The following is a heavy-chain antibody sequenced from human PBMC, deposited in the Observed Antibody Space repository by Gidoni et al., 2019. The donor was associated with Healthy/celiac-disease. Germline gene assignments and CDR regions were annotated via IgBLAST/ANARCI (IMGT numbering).Heavy chain of an antibody. J-gene: IGHJ4*02. CDR3: ARDVEGFCSSTSCLIDY. Sequence: QVQLVQSGAEVKKPGASVKVSCKASGYTFTSYGISWVRQAPGQGLEWMGWISAYNGNTNYAQKLQGRVTMTTDTSTSTAYMELRSLRSDDTAVYYCARDVEGFCSSTSCLIDYWGQGTLVTVSS. CDR2: ISAYNGNT. V-gene: IGHV1-18*01. CDR1: GYTFTSYG. D-gene: IGHD2-2*01.